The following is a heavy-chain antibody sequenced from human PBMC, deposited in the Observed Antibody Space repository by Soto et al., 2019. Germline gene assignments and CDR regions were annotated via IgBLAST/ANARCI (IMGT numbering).Heavy chain of an antibody. CDR1: GFTFSSYA. V-gene: IGHV3-23*01. CDR2: ISGSGGST. D-gene: IGHD3-10*01. J-gene: IGHJ5*02. CDR3: AKAKGSLLYTWFDP. Sequence: GGSLRLSCAASGFTFSSYAMSWVRQAPGKGLEWVSAISGSGGSTYYADSVKGRFTISRDNSKNTLYLQMNSLRAEDTALYYCAKAKGSLLYTWFDPWGQGTLVTVSS.